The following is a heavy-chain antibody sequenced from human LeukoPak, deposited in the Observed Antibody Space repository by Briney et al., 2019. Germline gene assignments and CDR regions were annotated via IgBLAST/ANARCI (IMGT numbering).Heavy chain of an antibody. Sequence: PSETLSLTCTVSGGSISSYHWSWIRQPAGKGLEWIGRIYTSGSTNYNPSLKSRVTISVDKSKNQFSLKLSSVTAADTAVYYCARETSVRPFDYWGQGTLVTVSS. CDR2: IYTSGST. CDR3: ARETSVRPFDY. D-gene: IGHD2-8*01. CDR1: GGSISSYH. V-gene: IGHV4-4*07. J-gene: IGHJ4*02.